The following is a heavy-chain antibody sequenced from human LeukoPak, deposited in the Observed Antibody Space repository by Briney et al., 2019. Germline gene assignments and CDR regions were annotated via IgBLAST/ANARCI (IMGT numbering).Heavy chain of an antibody. CDR3: ARSENYYDSSGESYFDY. D-gene: IGHD3-22*01. Sequence: SETLSLTCTVPGGSISSYYWSWIRQPTGKGLEWIGRIYTSGSTNYNPSLKSRVTMSVDTSKNQFSLKLSSVTAADTAVYYCARSENYYDSSGESYFDYWGQGTLVTVSS. V-gene: IGHV4-4*07. J-gene: IGHJ4*02. CDR1: GGSISSYY. CDR2: IYTSGST.